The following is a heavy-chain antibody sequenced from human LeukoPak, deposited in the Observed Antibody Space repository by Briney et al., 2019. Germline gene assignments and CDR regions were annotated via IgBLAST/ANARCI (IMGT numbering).Heavy chain of an antibody. CDR1: GYTFTSYA. D-gene: IGHD3-10*01. CDR2: INTNTGNP. CDR3: ARDPPKSYGSGSYVDY. J-gene: IGHJ4*02. Sequence: ASVKVSCKASGYTFTSYAMNWVRQAPGQGLEWMGWINTNTGNPTYAQGFTGRFVFSLDTSASTAYLQISSLKAEDTAVYYCARDPPKSYGSGSYVDYWGQGTLVTVSS. V-gene: IGHV7-4-1*02.